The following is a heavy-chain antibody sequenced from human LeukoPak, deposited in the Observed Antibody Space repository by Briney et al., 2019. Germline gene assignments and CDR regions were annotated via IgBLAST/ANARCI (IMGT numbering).Heavy chain of an antibody. Sequence: ASVKVSCKASGYTFTSYYMHWVRQAPGQGLEWMGIINPSGGSTSYAQKFQGRVTMTRDTSTSTVYMELSSLRSEDTAVYYCATVDRPVQPAAPELGLDHYFDYWGQGTLVTVSS. CDR1: GYTFTSYY. D-gene: IGHD1-14*01. J-gene: IGHJ4*02. CDR2: INPSGGST. CDR3: ATVDRPVQPAAPELGLDHYFDY. V-gene: IGHV1-46*01.